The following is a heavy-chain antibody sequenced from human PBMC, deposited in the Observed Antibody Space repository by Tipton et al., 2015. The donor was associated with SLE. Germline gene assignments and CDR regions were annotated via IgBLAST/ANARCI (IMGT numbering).Heavy chain of an antibody. CDR3: ARGVQLSPRAFDI. CDR1: GGSFSGYY. D-gene: IGHD2-2*01. Sequence: TLSLTCAVYGGSFSGYYWSWIRQPSGKGLEWIGEINHSGSTNYNPSLKSRVTISVDTSKNQFSLKLSSVTAADTAVYYCARGVQLSPRAFDIWGQGTMVTVSS. V-gene: IGHV4-34*01. CDR2: INHSGST. J-gene: IGHJ3*02.